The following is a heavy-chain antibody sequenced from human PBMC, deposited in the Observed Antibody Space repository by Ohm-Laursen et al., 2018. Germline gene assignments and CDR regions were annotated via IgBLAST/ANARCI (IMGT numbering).Heavy chain of an antibody. CDR2: ITAAGGGAT. CDR1: GFTFNSYS. J-gene: IGHJ4*02. Sequence: SLRLSCSASGFTFNSYSMNWVRQAPGKGLEWVSVITAAGGGATYYADSVKGRFTISRDNAKNTLYVQMNSLRAEDTAVYYCARGSCSGYYGSDFWGQGTLVTVSS. V-gene: IGHV3-23*01. D-gene: IGHD3-22*01. CDR3: ARGSCSGYYGSDF.